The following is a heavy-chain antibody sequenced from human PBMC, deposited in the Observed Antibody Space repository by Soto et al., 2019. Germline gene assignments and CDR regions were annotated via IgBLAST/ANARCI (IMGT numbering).Heavy chain of an antibody. CDR2: IYYSGST. CDR1: GGSSSSYY. Sequence: SQTLSLTCTVAGGSSSSYYWSWIRQPPGKGLEWIGYIYYSGSTNYNPSLKSRVTISVDTSKNQFSLKLSSVTAADTAVYYCARDLLPRRPAASKRPYYYYMDVWGKGTTVTVSS. V-gene: IGHV4-59*01. CDR3: ARDLLPRRPAASKRPYYYYMDV. D-gene: IGHD2-2*01. J-gene: IGHJ6*03.